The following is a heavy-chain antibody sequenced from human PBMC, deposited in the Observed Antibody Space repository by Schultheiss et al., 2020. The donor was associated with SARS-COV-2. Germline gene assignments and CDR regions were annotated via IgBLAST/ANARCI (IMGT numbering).Heavy chain of an antibody. J-gene: IGHJ4*02. CDR2: IYPEDSDT. V-gene: IGHV5-51*01. CDR3: ARHSLGGMIVAPDY. D-gene: IGHD3-22*01. CDR1: GYTFTDYW. Sequence: GGSLRLSCKGSGYTFTDYWIGWVRQMPGKGLEWMGIIYPEDSDTTYSPSFQGQVTISADKSLSTAYLEWSRLKASDTAMYYCARHSLGGMIVAPDYWGQGTLVTVSS.